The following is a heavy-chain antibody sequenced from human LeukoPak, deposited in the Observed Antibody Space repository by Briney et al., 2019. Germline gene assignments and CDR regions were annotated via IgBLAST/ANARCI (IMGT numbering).Heavy chain of an antibody. Sequence: GASVKVSCKASGGTFSSYAISWVRQAPGQGLEWMGRIIPILGIANYAQKFQGRVTITADKSTSTAYMELSSLRSEDTAVYYCARNGLDIVVVTAIPFDIWGQGPMVTVSS. CDR1: GGTFSSYA. V-gene: IGHV1-69*04. J-gene: IGHJ3*02. CDR2: IIPILGIA. D-gene: IGHD2-21*02. CDR3: ARNGLDIVVVTAIPFDI.